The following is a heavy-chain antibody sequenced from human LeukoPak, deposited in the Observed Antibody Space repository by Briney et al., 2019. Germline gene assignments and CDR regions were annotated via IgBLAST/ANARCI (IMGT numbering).Heavy chain of an antibody. D-gene: IGHD3-22*01. CDR1: GFTFSSYW. CDR2: IKQDGSEK. Sequence: GGSLRLSCAASGFTFSSYWMSWVRQAPGKGLEWVAEIKQDGSEKYYVDSVKGRFTISRDNAKNSLYLQMNSLRAEDTAVYYCARVQYYYDSSGTIYYFDYWGQGTLVTVSS. V-gene: IGHV3-7*01. CDR3: ARVQYYYDSSGTIYYFDY. J-gene: IGHJ4*02.